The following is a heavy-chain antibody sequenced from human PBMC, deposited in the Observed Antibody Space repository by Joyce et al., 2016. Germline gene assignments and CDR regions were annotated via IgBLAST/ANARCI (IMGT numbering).Heavy chain of an antibody. CDR3: AREVGATRLDY. V-gene: IGHV3-23*01. J-gene: IGHJ4*02. D-gene: IGHD1-26*01. Sequence: EVRLLESGGNLIKPGGSLILSCAASGFLVTDYGMNWVRQAPGKGLEGGSGINRNGPTTYYADSVKGRFTIARDDIKNVLYLQMDRLRVGETAIYYCAREVGATRLDYWGQGTPVTVSS. CDR2: INRNGPTT. CDR1: GFLVTDYG.